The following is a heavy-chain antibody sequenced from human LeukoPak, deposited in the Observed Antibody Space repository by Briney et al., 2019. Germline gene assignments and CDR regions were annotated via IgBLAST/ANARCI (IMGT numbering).Heavy chain of an antibody. D-gene: IGHD4-17*01. Sequence: GASVKVSCKASGGTFSSYAISWVRQAPGQGLEWMGRIIPIFGIANYAQKFQGRVTITADKSTSTAYMELSSLRSEDTAVYYCARESGDYVLVPGPYYFDYWGQGTLVTVSS. CDR3: ARESGDYVLVPGPYYFDY. CDR2: IIPIFGIA. J-gene: IGHJ4*02. CDR1: GGTFSSYA. V-gene: IGHV1-69*04.